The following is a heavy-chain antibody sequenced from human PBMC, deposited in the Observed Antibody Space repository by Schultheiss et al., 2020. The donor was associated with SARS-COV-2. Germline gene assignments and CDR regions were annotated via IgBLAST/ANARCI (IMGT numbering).Heavy chain of an antibody. Sequence: GESLKISCAASGFTFSSYSMNWVRQAPGKGLEWVSSISSSSSYIYYADSVKGRFTISRDNAKNSLYLQMNSLRAEDTAVYYCARGQKGGTAGFGYWGQGTLVTVSS. V-gene: IGHV3-21*01. D-gene: IGHD2-21*02. CDR3: ARGQKGGTAGFGY. J-gene: IGHJ4*02. CDR1: GFTFSSYS. CDR2: ISSSSSYI.